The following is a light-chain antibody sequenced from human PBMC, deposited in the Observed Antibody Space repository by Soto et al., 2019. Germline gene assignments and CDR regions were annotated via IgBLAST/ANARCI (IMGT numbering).Light chain of an antibody. CDR1: SSNIGAGYD. CDR2: GNS. Sequence: QSVLTQPPSVSGAPGQTVTISCTGSSSNIGAGYDVHWYQQLPGTAPKLLIYGNSNRPSGVPDRFSGSKSGTSASLAITWLQAEDDADYYCQSYDSSLSGLVFGGGTKLTVL. V-gene: IGLV1-40*01. J-gene: IGLJ2*01. CDR3: QSYDSSLSGLV.